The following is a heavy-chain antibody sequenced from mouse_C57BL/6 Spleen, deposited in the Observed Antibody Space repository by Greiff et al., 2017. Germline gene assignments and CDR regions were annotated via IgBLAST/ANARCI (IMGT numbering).Heavy chain of an antibody. V-gene: IGHV1-82*01. CDR3: ARGESSWFAY. CDR1: GYAFSSSW. J-gene: IGHJ3*01. CDR2: IYPGDGDT. Sequence: QVQLQQSGPELVKPGASVKISCKASGYAFSSSWMNWVKQRPGKGLEWIGRIYPGDGDTNCNGKFKGKATLTADKSSSTAYMQLSSLTSEDSAVYFCARGESSWFAYWGQGTLVTVSA.